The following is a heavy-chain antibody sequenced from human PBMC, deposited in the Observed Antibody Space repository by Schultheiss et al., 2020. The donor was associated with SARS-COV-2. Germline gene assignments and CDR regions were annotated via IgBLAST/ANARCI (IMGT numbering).Heavy chain of an antibody. CDR3: AKALTATVTTTQGY. D-gene: IGHD4-11*01. Sequence: GGSLRLSCAASGFTFSSYAMSWIRQAPGKGLEWVANIKQDGSEKYYVDSVKGRFTISRDNAKNSLYLQMNSLRAEDTAVYYCAKALTATVTTTQGYWGQGTLVTVSS. CDR1: GFTFSSYA. CDR2: IKQDGSEK. J-gene: IGHJ4*02. V-gene: IGHV3-7*01.